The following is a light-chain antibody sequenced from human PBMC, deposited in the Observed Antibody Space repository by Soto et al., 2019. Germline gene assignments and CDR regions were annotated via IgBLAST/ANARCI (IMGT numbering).Light chain of an antibody. J-gene: IGKJ5*01. CDR3: QQRSTWPT. V-gene: IGKV3D-20*02. CDR1: QSVSSSY. Sequence: EVVLTQSPGTLALSRGERATLSCRASQSVSSSYLAWYQHRPGQAPRLLIFGASSRATGIPDRFSGTGSGTDFTLTISSLEPEDFALYYCQQRSTWPTFGQGTRLEIK. CDR2: GAS.